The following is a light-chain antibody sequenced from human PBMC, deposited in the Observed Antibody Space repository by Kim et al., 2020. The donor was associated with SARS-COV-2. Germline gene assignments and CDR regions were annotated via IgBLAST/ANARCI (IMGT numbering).Light chain of an antibody. CDR1: QSVSSSY. CDR3: QQYGSSPPST. CDR2: GAS. V-gene: IGKV3-20*01. J-gene: IGKJ5*01. Sequence: QGERATLSGRASQSVSSSYLAWYQQKPGQAPRLLIYGASSRATGIPDRFSGSGSGTDFTLTISRLEPEDFAVYYCQQYGSSPPSTFGQGTRLEIK.